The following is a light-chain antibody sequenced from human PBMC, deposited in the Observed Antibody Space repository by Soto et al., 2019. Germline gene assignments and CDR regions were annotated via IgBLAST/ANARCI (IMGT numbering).Light chain of an antibody. CDR1: SNDVGGYDY. Sequence: QSVLTQPASVSGSPGQSITTSCTGTSNDVGGYDYVSWYQQHPGKAPKLIIFEVYNRPSGVSNRFSGSKSGNRASLTISGVQAEDEADYFCSSYTTSSTLHVFGTGTKVTVL. CDR2: EVY. J-gene: IGLJ1*01. CDR3: SSYTTSSTLHV. V-gene: IGLV2-14*01.